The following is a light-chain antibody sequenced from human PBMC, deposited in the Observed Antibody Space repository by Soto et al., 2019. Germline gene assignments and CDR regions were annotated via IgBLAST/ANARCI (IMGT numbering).Light chain of an antibody. CDR1: QSVSSN. V-gene: IGKV3-20*01. J-gene: IGKJ5*01. CDR2: GAS. CDR3: QQYGSSLIT. Sequence: ENVLTQSPATLSVSPGERATLSCRASQSVSSNLAWYQQKPGQAPRLLIYGASTRATGIPARFSGSGSGTDFTLTISRLEPEDFAVYYCQQYGSSLITFGQGTRLEIK.